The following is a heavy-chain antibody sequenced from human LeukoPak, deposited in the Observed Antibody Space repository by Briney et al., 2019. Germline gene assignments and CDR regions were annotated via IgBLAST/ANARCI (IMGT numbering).Heavy chain of an antibody. Sequence: ASVKVSCKASGYTFTSYYMHWVRQAPGQGLEWMAIINPSGGSTSYAQKFQGRVTMTRDMSTSTVYMELSSLRSEDTAVYYCAREGYSSSPTSGFDYWGQGTLVTVSS. CDR1: GYTFTSYY. CDR3: AREGYSSSPTSGFDY. CDR2: INPSGGST. D-gene: IGHD6-6*01. J-gene: IGHJ4*02. V-gene: IGHV1-46*01.